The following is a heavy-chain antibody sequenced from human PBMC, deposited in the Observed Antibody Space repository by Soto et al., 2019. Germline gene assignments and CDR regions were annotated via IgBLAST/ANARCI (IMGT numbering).Heavy chain of an antibody. D-gene: IGHD6-6*01. CDR2: IGGSGEST. CDR3: ATGSRAAPTEYYFDY. CDR1: AFIFNRDA. J-gene: IGHJ4*02. Sequence: GSLRLSCALSAFIFNRDAVSWVRHPQGKGLEWVSAIGGSGESTYYAASVKGRFTISRDNSKITLYLQMNSLRAEDTAVYYCATGSRAAPTEYYFDYWGQGTLVTVSS. V-gene: IGHV3-23*01.